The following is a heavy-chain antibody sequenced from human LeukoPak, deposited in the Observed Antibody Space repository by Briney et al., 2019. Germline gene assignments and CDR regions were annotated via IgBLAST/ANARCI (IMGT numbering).Heavy chain of an antibody. CDR2: ISGGGENT. CDR1: GFTFSNYA. Sequence: GGSLRLSCAASGFTFSNYAMSWARQAPGRGLEWVAAISGGGENTYYVDSLKGRFTISRDNSKNTLYLQMNSLRAEDTAVYYCAKGPIARSSGWPFDYWGQGTLVTVSS. D-gene: IGHD6-19*01. J-gene: IGHJ4*02. V-gene: IGHV3-23*01. CDR3: AKGPIARSSGWPFDY.